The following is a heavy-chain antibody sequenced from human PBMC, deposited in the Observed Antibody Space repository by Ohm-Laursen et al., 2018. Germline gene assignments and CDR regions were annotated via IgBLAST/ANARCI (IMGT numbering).Heavy chain of an antibody. CDR2: FDPEDGET. J-gene: IGHJ6*02. V-gene: IGHV1-24*01. Sequence: SVKVSCKVSGYTLTELSMYWVRQAPGKGLEWMGGFDPEDGETIYAQKFQGRVTMTEDTSTDTAYMELSSLRSEDTAVYYCATDRPAYDFWSGYYIGWARYGMDVWGQGTTVTVSS. D-gene: IGHD3-3*01. CDR3: ATDRPAYDFWSGYYIGWARYGMDV. CDR1: GYTLTELS.